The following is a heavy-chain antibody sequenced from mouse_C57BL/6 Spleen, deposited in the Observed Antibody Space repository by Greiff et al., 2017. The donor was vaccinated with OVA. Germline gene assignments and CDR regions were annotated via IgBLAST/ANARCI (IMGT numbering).Heavy chain of an antibody. CDR3: AGDGY. J-gene: IGHJ2*01. Sequence: VQLQQSGAELVRPGASVKLSCKASGYTFTDYYINCVKQRPGQRLEWIARIYPGSGNNYYNEKFKGKATLTAEKSSSTAYLQLSSLTSAYSAVYCCAGDGYWGQGTTLTVSS. CDR2: IYPGSGNN. CDR1: GYTFTDYY. V-gene: IGHV1-76*01. D-gene: IGHD2-3*01.